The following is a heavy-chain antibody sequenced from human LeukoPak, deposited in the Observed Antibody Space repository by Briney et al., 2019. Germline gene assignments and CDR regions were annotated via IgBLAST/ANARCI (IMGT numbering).Heavy chain of an antibody. CDR3: ARRDSSGWYFYFDY. V-gene: IGHV1-69*04. CDR1: GYAFTNYA. J-gene: IGHJ4*02. Sequence: SVKVSCKTSGYAFTNYAISWVRQAPGQGLEWMGRIIPILGIANYAQKFQGRVTITADKSTSTAYMELSSLRSEDTAVYYCARRDSSGWYFYFDYWGQGTLVTVSS. D-gene: IGHD6-19*01. CDR2: IIPILGIA.